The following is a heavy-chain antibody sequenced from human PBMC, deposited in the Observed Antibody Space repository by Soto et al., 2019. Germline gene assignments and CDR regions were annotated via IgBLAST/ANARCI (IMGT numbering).Heavy chain of an antibody. D-gene: IGHD6-19*01. CDR1: GGTFSSYA. J-gene: IGHJ5*02. V-gene: IGHV1-69*06. Sequence: QVQLVQSGAEVKKPGSSVKVSCKASGGTFSSYAISWVRQAPGQGLEWMGGIIPIFGTANYAQKFQGRVTITADKSTSTAYMELSSLRSEDTAVYYCARDMRLVGGWFNWFDPWGQGTLLTVSS. CDR2: IIPIFGTA. CDR3: ARDMRLVGGWFNWFDP.